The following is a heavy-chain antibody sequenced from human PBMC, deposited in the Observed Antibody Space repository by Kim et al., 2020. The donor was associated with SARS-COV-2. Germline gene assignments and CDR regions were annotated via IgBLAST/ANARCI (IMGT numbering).Heavy chain of an antibody. J-gene: IGHJ4*02. Sequence: SETLSLTCSVSGDSITSNGYYWGWIRQPPGKGLEWIGSIYSSGSTFDNPSLDSRVTMSLDTSKNQYSLKLTSVTAADTAIYYCAVNFYFENIGRADYWGQGTLVTVSS. V-gene: IGHV4-39*01. D-gene: IGHD2-15*01. CDR2: IYSSGST. CDR1: GDSITSNGYY. CDR3: AVNFYFENIGRADY.